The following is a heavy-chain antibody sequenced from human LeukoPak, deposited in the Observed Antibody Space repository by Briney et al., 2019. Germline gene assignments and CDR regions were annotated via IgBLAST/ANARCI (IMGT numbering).Heavy chain of an antibody. V-gene: IGHV4-31*03. CDR2: IYYSGST. J-gene: IGHJ6*02. D-gene: IGHD3-16*01. CDR1: GGSISSGGYY. CDR3: AGLIRSPRDYYYYGMDA. Sequence: SETLSLTCTVSGGSISSGGYYWSWIRQHPGKGLEWIGYIYYSGSTYYNPSLKSRVTISVDTSKNQFSLKLSSVTAADTAVYYCAGLIRSPRDYYYYGMDAWGQGTTVTVSS.